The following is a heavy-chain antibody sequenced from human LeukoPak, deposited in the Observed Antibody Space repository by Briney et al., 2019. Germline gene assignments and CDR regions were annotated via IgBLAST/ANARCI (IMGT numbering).Heavy chain of an antibody. CDR2: INHSGST. CDR1: GGSISSGASD. D-gene: IGHD5-12*01. CDR3: VTGFGWLPDY. Sequence: PSETLSLTCTVSGGSISSGASDWGWIRQHPKRGLEWVGYINHSGSTYYNPSLGSRVTISADTSKNQSSLKLSSVTAADTAVYYCVTGFGWLPDYWGQGTPVTVSS. J-gene: IGHJ4*02. V-gene: IGHV4-31*03.